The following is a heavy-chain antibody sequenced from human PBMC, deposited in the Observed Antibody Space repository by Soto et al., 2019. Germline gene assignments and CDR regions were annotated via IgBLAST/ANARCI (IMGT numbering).Heavy chain of an antibody. J-gene: IGHJ6*02. CDR2: IYPGDSDT. Sequence: GESLKISCKGSGYSFTSYWIGWVRQMPGKGLEWMGIIYPGDSDTRYSPSFQGQVTISADKSIDTAYLQWSSLKASDTAMYYCARKRSVADYYYYYGMDVWGQGTTVTVSS. D-gene: IGHD6-19*01. CDR1: GYSFTSYW. CDR3: ARKRSVADYYYYYGMDV. V-gene: IGHV5-51*01.